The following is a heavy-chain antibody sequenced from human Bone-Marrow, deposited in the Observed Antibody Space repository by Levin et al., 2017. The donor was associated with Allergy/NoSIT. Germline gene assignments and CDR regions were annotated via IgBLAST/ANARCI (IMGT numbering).Heavy chain of an antibody. CDR2: IKTDGSGA. CDR3: TRDQYFAFWGRYPPGWFAP. J-gene: IGHJ5*02. D-gene: IGHD3-3*01. Sequence: GGSLRLSCTVSGFPFSDYWMHWVRQGPGVGLVWVASIKTDGSGAAYAESVEGRFTISRDNAKNTLFLQMNSLRVDDTAVYHCTRDQYFAFWGRYPPGWFAPWGQGTLVTVSS. V-gene: IGHV3-74*01. CDR1: GFPFSDYW.